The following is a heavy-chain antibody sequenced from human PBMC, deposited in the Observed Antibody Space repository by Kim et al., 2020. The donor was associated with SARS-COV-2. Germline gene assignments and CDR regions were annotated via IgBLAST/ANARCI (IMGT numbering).Heavy chain of an antibody. J-gene: IGHJ4*01. D-gene: IGHD3-3*01. Sequence: SETLSLTCAVYGGSFSGYYWSWIRQPPGKGLEWIGEINHSGSTNYNPSLKSRVTISVDTSKNQFSLKLSSVTAADTAVYYCARRITIFGVGSIGAFDYWG. CDR3: ARRITIFGVGSIGAFDY. V-gene: IGHV4-34*01. CDR1: GGSFSGYY. CDR2: INHSGST.